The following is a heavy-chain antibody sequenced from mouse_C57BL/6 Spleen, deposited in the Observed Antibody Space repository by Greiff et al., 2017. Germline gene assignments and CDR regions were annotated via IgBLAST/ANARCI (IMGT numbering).Heavy chain of an antibody. CDR3: ARGGYYGSRKDYAMDY. CDR1: GYTFTDYY. J-gene: IGHJ4*01. V-gene: IGHV1-77*01. D-gene: IGHD1-1*01. CDR2: SGPGSGST. Sequence: QVQLKQSGAELVKPGASVKISCKASGYTFTDYYINWVKQRPGQGLAWIGKSGPGSGSTYYNEKFKGKDTLTADKSSSTAYMQLSSLTSEDSAVYFCARGGYYGSRKDYAMDYWGQGTSVTVSS.